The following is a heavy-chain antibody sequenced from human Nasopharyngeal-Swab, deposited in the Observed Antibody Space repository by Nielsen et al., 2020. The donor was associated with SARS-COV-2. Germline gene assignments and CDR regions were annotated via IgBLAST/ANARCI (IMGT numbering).Heavy chain of an antibody. CDR2: IWYDGSNK. CDR1: GFTFSSYG. V-gene: IGHV3-33*06. CDR3: VKHQGSSSDQ. Sequence: GGSLRLSCAASGFTFSSYGMHWVRQAPGKGLEWVAVIWYDGSNKFYADSVKGRFTISRDNSKNTLSLQMNSLRAEDTAVYYCVKHQGSSSDQWGQGTLVTVSS. J-gene: IGHJ4*02.